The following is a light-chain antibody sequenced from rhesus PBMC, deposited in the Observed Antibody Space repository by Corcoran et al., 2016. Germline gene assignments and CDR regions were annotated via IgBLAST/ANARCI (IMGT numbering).Light chain of an antibody. Sequence: EIVMTQSPATLSLSPGETATISCRTSQSVSRYLAWYQQKQGQAPRLLLYGASGRATGIPDRFSGSGSGTDFSITISDLEPEDFAVYYCQETSNLSWTFGQGTKVEIK. J-gene: IGKJ1*01. V-gene: IGKV3-31*02. CDR3: QETSNLSWT. CDR2: GAS. CDR1: QSVSRY.